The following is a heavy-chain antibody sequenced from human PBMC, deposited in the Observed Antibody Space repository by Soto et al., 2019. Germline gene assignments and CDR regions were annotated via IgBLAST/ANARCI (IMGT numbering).Heavy chain of an antibody. Sequence: SVKVSCKASGGTFSSYAISWVRQAPGQGLEWMGGIIPIFGTANYAQKFQGRVTITADESTSTAYMELSSLRSEDTAVYYCARVDCSSTSCDNWFDPWGQGTLVTVSS. J-gene: IGHJ5*02. D-gene: IGHD2-2*01. V-gene: IGHV1-69*13. CDR2: IIPIFGTA. CDR3: ARVDCSSTSCDNWFDP. CDR1: GGTFSSYA.